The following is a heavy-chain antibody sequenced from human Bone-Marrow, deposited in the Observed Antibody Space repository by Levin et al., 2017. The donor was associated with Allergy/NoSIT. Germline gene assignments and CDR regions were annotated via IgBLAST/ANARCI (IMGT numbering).Heavy chain of an antibody. Sequence: LSLTCEGFGFTFSTYAVNWVRQAPGKGLEWVSSISSTSSYIYYADSVKGRFTISRDNAKSSMFLHMTGLRAEDSAVYYCTRDLGSCSGGSCYRGHAFDVWGQGTTVNISS. CDR1: GFTFSTYA. J-gene: IGHJ3*01. D-gene: IGHD2-15*01. V-gene: IGHV3-21*01. CDR2: ISSTSSYI. CDR3: TRDLGSCSGGSCYRGHAFDV.